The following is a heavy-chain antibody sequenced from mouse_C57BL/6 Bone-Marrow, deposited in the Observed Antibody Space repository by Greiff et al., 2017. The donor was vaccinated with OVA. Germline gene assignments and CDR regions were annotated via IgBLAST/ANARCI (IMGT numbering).Heavy chain of an antibody. J-gene: IGHJ3*01. CDR2: IWWDDDK. CDR3: ARVYYYGSSLWFAY. D-gene: IGHD1-1*01. CDR1: GFSLSTFGMG. V-gene: IGHV8-8*01. Sequence: QVQLKESGPGILQPSQTLSLTCSFSGFSLSTFGMGVGWIRQPSGKGLEWLAHIWWDDDKYYNPALKRRLTISKDTSKNQVFLKIANVDTADTATYYCARVYYYGSSLWFAYWGQGTLVTVSA.